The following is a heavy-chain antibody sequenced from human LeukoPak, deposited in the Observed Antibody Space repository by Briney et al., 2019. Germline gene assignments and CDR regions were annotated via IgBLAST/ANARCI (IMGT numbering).Heavy chain of an antibody. V-gene: IGHV4-39*07. CDR3: ARDRAGYSSSWYEGTRVD. J-gene: IGHJ4*02. CDR1: GGSISSSSYY. CDR2: IYYSGST. Sequence: KPSETLSLTCTVSGGSISSSSYYWGWIRQPPGKGLEWIGSIYYSGSTYYNPSLKSRVTISVDTSKNQFSLKLSSVTAADTAVYYCARDRAGYSSSWYEGTRVDWGQGTLVTVSS. D-gene: IGHD6-13*01.